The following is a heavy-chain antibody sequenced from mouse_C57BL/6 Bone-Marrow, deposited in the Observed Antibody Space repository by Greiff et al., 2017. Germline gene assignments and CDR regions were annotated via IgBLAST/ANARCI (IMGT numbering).Heavy chain of an antibody. D-gene: IGHD3-2*02. V-gene: IGHV1-22*01. CDR2: INPNNGGT. Sequence: VQLQQSGPELVKPGASVKMSCKASGYTFTDYNMHWVKQSHGKSLEWIGYINPNNGGTSYNPKFKGKATLTVNKSSSPAYMELRSLTSEESAVYYCARDSSGYAWFAYWGQGTLVTVSA. J-gene: IGHJ3*01. CDR1: GYTFTDYN. CDR3: ARDSSGYAWFAY.